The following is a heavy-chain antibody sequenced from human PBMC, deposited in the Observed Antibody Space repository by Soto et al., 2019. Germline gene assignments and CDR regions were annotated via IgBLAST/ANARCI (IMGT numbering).Heavy chain of an antibody. CDR3: ARLRPYYDFWSGYSYYFDY. D-gene: IGHD3-3*01. CDR1: GGSFSGYY. CDR2: INHSGST. Sequence: SETLSLTCXVYGGSFSGYYWSWIRQPPGKGLEWIGEINHSGSTNYNPSLKSRVTISVDTSKNQFSLKLSSVTAADTAVYYCARLRPYYDFWSGYSYYFDYWGQGTLVTVSS. V-gene: IGHV4-34*01. J-gene: IGHJ4*02.